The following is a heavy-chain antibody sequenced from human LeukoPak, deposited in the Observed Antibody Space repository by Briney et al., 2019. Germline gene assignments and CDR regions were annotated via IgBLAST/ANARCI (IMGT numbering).Heavy chain of an antibody. D-gene: IGHD2-8*01. CDR1: GFTVSSNY. J-gene: IGHJ4*02. Sequence: GSLRLSCAASGFTVSSNYMSWIRQPPGKGLEWIGEINHSGSINYNPSLKSRVTISVDTSKNQFSLKVSSVTAADTAVYYCARGLRMGRFDYWGQGTLVTVSS. CDR2: INHSGSI. V-gene: IGHV4-34*01. CDR3: ARGLRMGRFDY.